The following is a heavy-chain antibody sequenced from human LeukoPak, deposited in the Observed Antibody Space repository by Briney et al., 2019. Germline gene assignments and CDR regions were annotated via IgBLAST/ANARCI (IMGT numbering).Heavy chain of an antibody. J-gene: IGHJ4*02. CDR2: IKSKTDGGTT. D-gene: IGHD2/OR15-2a*01. V-gene: IGHV3-15*01. CDR1: GFTFSNAW. Sequence: GGSLRPSCAASGFTFSNAWMSWVRQAPGKGLEWVGRIKSKTDGGTTDYAAPGKGRFTISRDDSKNTLYLQMNSLKTEDTAVYYCTTVFYGHLYYFDYWGQGALVTVSS. CDR3: TTVFYGHLYYFDY.